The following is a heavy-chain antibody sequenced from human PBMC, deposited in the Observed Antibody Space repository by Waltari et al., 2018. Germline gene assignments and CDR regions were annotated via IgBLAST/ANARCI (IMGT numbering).Heavy chain of an antibody. CDR2: VHHSGKT. V-gene: IGHV4-4*02. CDR1: GDSISGTYW. CDR3: AGDRAIGLFFDY. J-gene: IGHJ4*02. D-gene: IGHD2-2*01. Sequence: QLQLEESGQGLVKPSGTLSLTCAVSGDSISGTYWWSWVRQSPEKGLEWIGQVHHSGKTHYNPSLQSRVTISVDKPKNQFSLNLNSVTAADTAVYYCAGDRAIGLFFDYWGRGTLVTVSS.